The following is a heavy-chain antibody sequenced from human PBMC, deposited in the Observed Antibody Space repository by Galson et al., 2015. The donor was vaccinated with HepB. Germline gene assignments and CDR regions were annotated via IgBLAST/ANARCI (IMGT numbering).Heavy chain of an antibody. V-gene: IGHV3-48*01. D-gene: IGHD3-16*01. CDR2: ISSSNTTI. Sequence: SLRLSCAASGFTFSSYSMNWVRQAPGKGLEWVSYISSSNTTIWYADSVKDRFTISRDNAKNSLYLQMNSLRAEDTAVFYCARGRLGGRGAFDVWGQETMVTVSS. J-gene: IGHJ3*01. CDR1: GFTFSSYS. CDR3: ARGRLGGRGAFDV.